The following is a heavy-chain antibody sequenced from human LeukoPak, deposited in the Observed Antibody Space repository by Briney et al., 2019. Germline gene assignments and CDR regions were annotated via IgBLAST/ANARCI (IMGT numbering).Heavy chain of an antibody. D-gene: IGHD6-6*01. CDR3: ARWQLANGAFDI. Sequence: GESLKISCKGSGYSFTRYWNGWVRQMPGKGLEWMGIIYPGDSETRYSPSFQGQVTISADKSFSTAYLQWRSLKDSDTAMYYCARWQLANGAFDIWGQGTMVTVSS. CDR1: GYSFTRYW. V-gene: IGHV5-51*01. J-gene: IGHJ3*02. CDR2: IYPGDSET.